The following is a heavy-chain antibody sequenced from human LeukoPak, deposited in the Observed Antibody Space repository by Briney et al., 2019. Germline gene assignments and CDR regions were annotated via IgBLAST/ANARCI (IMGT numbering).Heavy chain of an antibody. Sequence: RGSLRLSCAGSGFTFTSYAMSWVRQAPGKGLEWVSATSGSGGDTYYADSVKGRFTISRDNSKNTLHLQMNSLRAEDTAVYYCAKSLIGSGYGWAPFDYWGQGTLVTVSS. V-gene: IGHV3-23*01. CDR3: AKSLIGSGYGWAPFDY. CDR1: GFTFTSYA. D-gene: IGHD5-12*01. J-gene: IGHJ4*02. CDR2: TSGSGGDT.